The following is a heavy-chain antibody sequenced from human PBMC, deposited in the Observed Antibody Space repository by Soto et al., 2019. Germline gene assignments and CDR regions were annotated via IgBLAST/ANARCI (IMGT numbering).Heavy chain of an antibody. CDR2: VSSGGST. CDR3: AKRRGAGGHFDY. CDR1: GFTFTNYT. Sequence: GGSLRLSCAASGFTFTNYTMGWVRQAPGKGLEWVSVVSSGGSTYYADSVTGRFTVSRDNSKNTLSLQMNSLRAEDTAVYYCAKRRGAGGHFDYWGQGALVTVSS. J-gene: IGHJ4*02. D-gene: IGHD2-15*01. V-gene: IGHV3-23*01.